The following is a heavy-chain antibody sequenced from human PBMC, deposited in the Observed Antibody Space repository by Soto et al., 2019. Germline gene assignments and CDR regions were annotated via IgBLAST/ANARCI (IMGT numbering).Heavy chain of an antibody. Sequence: SETLSLTCTVSGDSISSGDYYWSWIRQPPGKGLEWIRCTYYGGNTYYNPSLKGRLSISVDTSKNQFSLQLSSVTVADTAVYYCARDFKRYSIPPGPLEYCGPGTLVTVSS. D-gene: IGHD6-13*01. V-gene: IGHV4-30-4*01. J-gene: IGHJ4*02. CDR1: GDSISSGDYY. CDR2: TYYGGNT. CDR3: ARDFKRYSIPPGPLEY.